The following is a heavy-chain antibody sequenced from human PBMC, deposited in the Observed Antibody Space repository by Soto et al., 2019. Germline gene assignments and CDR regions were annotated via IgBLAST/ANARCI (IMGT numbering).Heavy chain of an antibody. V-gene: IGHV1-8*01. CDR1: GYTFTSYD. D-gene: IGHD5-12*01. CDR3: ARGGRGYSGYDWGDYGPPANYYGMDV. Sequence: GASVKFSCKASGYTFTSYDINWVRQATGQGLEWMGWMNPNSGNTGYAQKFQGRVTMTRNTSISTAYMELSSLRSEDTAVYYCARGGRGYSGYDWGDYGPPANYYGMDVWGQGTTVTVSS. J-gene: IGHJ6*02. CDR2: MNPNSGNT.